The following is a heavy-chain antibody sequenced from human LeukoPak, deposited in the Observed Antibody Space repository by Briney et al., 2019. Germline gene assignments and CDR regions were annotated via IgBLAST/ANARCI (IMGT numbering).Heavy chain of an antibody. D-gene: IGHD3-10*01. CDR1: GGSISSGSYY. CDR2: IYTSGST. V-gene: IGHV4-61*02. CDR3: ARGGYYGSGNDFRFDP. Sequence: SETLSLTCTVSGGSISSGSYYWSWIRQPAGKGLEWIGRIYTSGSTHYNPSLKSRVTISVDTSKNQFSLKLTSVTAADTAVYFCARGGYYGSGNDFRFDPWGQGTLVTVSS. J-gene: IGHJ5*02.